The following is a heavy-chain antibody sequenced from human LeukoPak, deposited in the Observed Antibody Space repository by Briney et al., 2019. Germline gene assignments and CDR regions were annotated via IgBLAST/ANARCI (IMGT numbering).Heavy chain of an antibody. V-gene: IGHV4-34*01. CDR2: INHSGST. CDR3: ARGVSLWLGEFYFDY. Sequence: SETLSLTCAVYGGSFSGYYWSWIRQPPGKGLEWIGEINHSGSTNYNPSLKSRVTISVDTSKNQFSLKLSSVTAADTAVYYCARGVSLWLGEFYFDYWGQGTLVTVSS. J-gene: IGHJ4*02. CDR1: GGSFSGYY. D-gene: IGHD3-10*01.